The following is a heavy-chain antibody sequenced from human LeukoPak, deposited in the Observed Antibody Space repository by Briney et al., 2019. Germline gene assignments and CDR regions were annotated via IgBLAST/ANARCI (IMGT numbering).Heavy chain of an antibody. V-gene: IGHV1-46*01. J-gene: IGHJ4*02. D-gene: IGHD3-22*01. CDR1: GYTFTSYA. CDR3: ARAGKQLRYYYDSSGYYLE. CDR2: INPSGGST. Sequence: ASVKVSCKASGYTFTSYAMHWVRQAPGQGLEWMGIINPSGGSTSYAQKFQGRVTMTRDTSTSTVYMELSSLRSEDTAVYYCARAGKQLRYYYDSSGYYLEWGQGTLVTVSS.